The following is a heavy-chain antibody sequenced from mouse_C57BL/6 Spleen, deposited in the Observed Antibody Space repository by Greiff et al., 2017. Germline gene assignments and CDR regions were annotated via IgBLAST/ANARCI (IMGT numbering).Heavy chain of an antibody. Sequence: VQVVESGPGLVQPSQSLSITCTVSGFSLTSYGVHWVRQSPGKGLEWLGVIWSGGSTDYNAAFISRLCISKDNSKSQVFFKMNSLQADDTAIYYCARGGSGYNLDYWGQGTTLTVSS. CDR1: GFSLTSYG. CDR2: IWSGGST. D-gene: IGHD3-2*02. CDR3: ARGGSGYNLDY. J-gene: IGHJ2*01. V-gene: IGHV2-2*01.